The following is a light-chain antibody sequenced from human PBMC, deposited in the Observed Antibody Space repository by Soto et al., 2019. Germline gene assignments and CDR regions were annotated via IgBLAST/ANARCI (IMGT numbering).Light chain of an antibody. J-gene: IGKJ3*01. CDR2: DAS. CDR3: QQRSSWPIT. CDR1: QSVGGNY. V-gene: IGKV3D-20*02. Sequence: EIVLTQSPGTLSLSPGARDTLSCRASQSVGGNYLTWYQQKPGQAPRLLIYDASNRATGIPARFSGSGSGTDFTLTISSLEPEDFAIYYCQQRSSWPITFGPGTKVDI.